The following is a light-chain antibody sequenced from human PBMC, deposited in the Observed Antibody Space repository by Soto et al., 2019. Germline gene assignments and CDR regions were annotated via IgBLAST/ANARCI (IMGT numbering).Light chain of an antibody. Sequence: QSALTQPAAVSGSPGQSITISCTGTSRDVGGYNYVSWCQQHPGKAPKLMIYEVSNRPSGVSNRFSGSKSGNTASLTISGLQAEDEADYYCSSYTSSSTPYVFGTGTKVTVL. CDR2: EVS. CDR1: SRDVGGYNY. CDR3: SSYTSSSTPYV. J-gene: IGLJ1*01. V-gene: IGLV2-14*01.